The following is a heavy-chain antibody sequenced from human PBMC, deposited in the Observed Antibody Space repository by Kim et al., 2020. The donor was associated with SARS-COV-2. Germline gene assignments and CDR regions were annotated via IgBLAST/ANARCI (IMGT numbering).Heavy chain of an antibody. D-gene: IGHD2-21*02. V-gene: IGHV4-59*01. CDR3: ARDCGGDCYSFDY. J-gene: IGHJ4*02. Sequence: YTPSLKSRVTISVDTSKNQFSLKLSSVTAADTAVYYCARDCGGDCYSFDYWGQGTLVTVSS.